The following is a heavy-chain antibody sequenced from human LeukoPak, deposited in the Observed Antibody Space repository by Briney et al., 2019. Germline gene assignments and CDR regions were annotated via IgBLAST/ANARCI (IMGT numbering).Heavy chain of an antibody. J-gene: IGHJ3*02. CDR1: GFTFDDYG. Sequence: GGSLRLSCAASGFTFDDYGMSWVRQAPGKGLEWVSGINWNGGSTGYADSVKGRFTISRDNAKNSLYLQMNSLRAEDTALYYCASPGSDYGDPRSAFDIWGQGTMVTVSS. V-gene: IGHV3-20*04. CDR3: ASPGSDYGDPRSAFDI. D-gene: IGHD4-17*01. CDR2: INWNGGST.